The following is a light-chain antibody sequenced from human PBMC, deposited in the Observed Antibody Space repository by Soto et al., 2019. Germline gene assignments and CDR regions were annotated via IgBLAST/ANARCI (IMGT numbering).Light chain of an antibody. CDR2: EVN. CDR3: SSYAGNNDLV. CDR1: SSDVGGYNY. V-gene: IGLV2-8*01. J-gene: IGLJ2*01. Sequence: QSVLTQPPSASGSPGQSVTISCTGTSSDVGGYNYVSWYQQHPGKAPKLMIYEVNKRPSGVPDRFSGSKSGNTASLTVSGLQAEDESYYYCSSYAGNNDLVFGGGTKLTVL.